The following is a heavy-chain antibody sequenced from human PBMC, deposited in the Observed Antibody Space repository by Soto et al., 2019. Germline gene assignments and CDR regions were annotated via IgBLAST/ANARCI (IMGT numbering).Heavy chain of an antibody. J-gene: IGHJ4*02. CDR1: GFTVSSNY. CDR3: AGGDPVTPGTFAY. V-gene: IGHV3-53*01. Sequence: EVQLVESGGGLIQPGGPLRLSCAVSGFTVSSNYMNWVRQAPGKGLEWVSIIYSGGSAFYADSVKGRFTISRDNSKNTLYLQMSSLRAEDTAVYYCAGGDPVTPGTFAYWSQGTLVTVSS. D-gene: IGHD2-15*01. CDR2: IYSGGSA.